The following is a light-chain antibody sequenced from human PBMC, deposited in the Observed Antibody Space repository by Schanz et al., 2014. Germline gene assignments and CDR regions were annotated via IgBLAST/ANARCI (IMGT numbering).Light chain of an antibody. CDR1: QSVSSSY. V-gene: IGKV3-20*01. CDR3: HQYGSSPGT. Sequence: EIVLTQSPGTLSLSPGERATLSCRASQSVSSSYLAWYQQKPGQAPRLLIYGASSRATGIPDRFSGSGSGTDFTLTISRIEPEDCAVHYCHQYGSSPGTFGQGTKVEIK. J-gene: IGKJ1*01. CDR2: GAS.